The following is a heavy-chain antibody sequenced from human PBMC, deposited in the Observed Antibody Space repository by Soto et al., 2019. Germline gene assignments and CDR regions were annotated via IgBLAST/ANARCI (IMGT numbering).Heavy chain of an antibody. J-gene: IGHJ4*02. V-gene: IGHV4-30-4*01. CDR2: ISYSGST. CDR3: ARDDYGDQKPPFPDS. D-gene: IGHD4-17*01. Sequence: QVQLQESGPGLVKPSQTLSLTCTVSGGSISSGAYYWSWIRQPPGKGLAWIGSISYSGSTYYNPSLQRRVTLSVDTSKNQFSLKLSSVTAADTAVYYCARDDYGDQKPPFPDSWVQGTLVSVSS. CDR1: GGSISSGAYY.